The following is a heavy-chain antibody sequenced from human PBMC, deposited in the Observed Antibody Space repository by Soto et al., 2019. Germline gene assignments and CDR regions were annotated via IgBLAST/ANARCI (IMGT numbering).Heavy chain of an antibody. CDR1: GGSISSGGYY. CDR3: ARDHIVVVTASPYYYYYGMDV. Sequence: PSETLSLTCTVSGGSISSGGYYWSWIRQHPGKGLEWIGYIYYSGSTYYNPSLKSRVTISVDTSKNQFSLKLSSVTAADTAVYYCARDHIVVVTASPYYYYYGMDVWGQGTTVTVSS. J-gene: IGHJ6*02. V-gene: IGHV4-31*03. CDR2: IYYSGST. D-gene: IGHD2-21*02.